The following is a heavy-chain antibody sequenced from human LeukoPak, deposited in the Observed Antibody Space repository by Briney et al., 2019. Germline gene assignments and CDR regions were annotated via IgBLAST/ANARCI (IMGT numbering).Heavy chain of an antibody. J-gene: IGHJ4*02. CDR2: IYHSGIT. V-gene: IGHV4-59*04. CDR3: ATLVSTRYYFDY. Sequence: SETLSLTCTVSGGSISSYYWSWIRQPPGKGLEWIGNIYHSGITYYNHFNSSLKSRVTISIDTSKNQFSLRLTPVTAADTAVYFCATLVSTRYYFDYWGQGTLVTVSS. CDR1: GGSISSYY. D-gene: IGHD5/OR15-5a*01.